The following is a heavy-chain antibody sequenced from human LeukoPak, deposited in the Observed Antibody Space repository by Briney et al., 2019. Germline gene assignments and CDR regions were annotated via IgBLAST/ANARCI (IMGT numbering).Heavy chain of an antibody. Sequence: GGSLTLSCEVSGFPVRSRYMTWVRQAPGKGLECVSVIYSGGTTYYIDSVKDRFTISRDNSKSTMYLEMNNLRVEDTAVYYCASLEGGPTDGRWGQGTLVTVSS. CDR2: IYSGGTT. V-gene: IGHV3-53*01. D-gene: IGHD1-26*01. J-gene: IGHJ4*03. CDR3: ASLEGGPTDGR. CDR1: GFPVRSRY.